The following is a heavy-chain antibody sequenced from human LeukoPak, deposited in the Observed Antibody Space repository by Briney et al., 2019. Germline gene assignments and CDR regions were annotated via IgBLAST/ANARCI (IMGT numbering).Heavy chain of an antibody. D-gene: IGHD3-3*01. CDR1: GYSISSGYY. Sequence: PSETLSLTCTVSGYSISSGYYWGWIRQPPGKGLEWIGSIYHSGSTYYNLSLKSRVTISVDTSKNQFSLKLSSVTAADTAVYYCARAYYDFWSGYLVHSYMDVWGKGTTVTVSS. V-gene: IGHV4-38-2*02. CDR2: IYHSGST. CDR3: ARAYYDFWSGYLVHSYMDV. J-gene: IGHJ6*03.